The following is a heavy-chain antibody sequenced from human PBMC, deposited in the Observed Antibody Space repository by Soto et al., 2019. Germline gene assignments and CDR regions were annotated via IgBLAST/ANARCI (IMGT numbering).Heavy chain of an antibody. CDR1: GGSISSYY. J-gene: IGHJ4*02. D-gene: IGHD2-2*01. CDR2: IYYSGST. CDR3: ARHAVPDY. Sequence: SETLSLTCTFSGGSISSYYWSWIRQPPGKGLEWIGYIYYSGSTNYNPSLKSRVTISVDTSKNQFSLKLSSVTAADTAVYYCARHAVPDYWGQGTLVTVSS. V-gene: IGHV4-59*08.